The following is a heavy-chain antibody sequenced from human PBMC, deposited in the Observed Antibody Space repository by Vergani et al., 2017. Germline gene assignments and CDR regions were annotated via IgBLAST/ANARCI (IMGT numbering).Heavy chain of an antibody. Sequence: EVQLVESGGGLVKPGGSLRLSCAASGFTFSNAWMSWVRQAPGKGLEWVGRIKSKTDGGTTDYAAPVKGRFTISRDDSKNTLYLQMNSLRAEDTAVYYCARDSGSSWYFDYWGQGTLVTVSS. CDR3: ARDSGSSWYFDY. D-gene: IGHD6-13*01. V-gene: IGHV3-15*01. CDR1: GFTFSNAW. J-gene: IGHJ4*02. CDR2: IKSKTDGGTT.